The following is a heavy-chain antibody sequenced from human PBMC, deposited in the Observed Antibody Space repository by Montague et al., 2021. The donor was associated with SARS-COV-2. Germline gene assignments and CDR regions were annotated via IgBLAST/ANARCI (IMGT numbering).Heavy chain of an antibody. J-gene: IGHJ4*02. CDR3: ARAQNTCFIANCVNYFEV. V-gene: IGHV4-59*01. D-gene: IGHD1-1*01. CDR1: GGSISSYY. CDR2: VHYTCST. Sequence: SETLSLTCEVSGGSISSYYWSWIRQSPWKGLEWIGYVHYTCSTKYNPSLKTRVTLSLDTPKNHFSLKLSSVADADTAVYYCARAQNTCFIANCVNYFEVWGLGALVTVSS.